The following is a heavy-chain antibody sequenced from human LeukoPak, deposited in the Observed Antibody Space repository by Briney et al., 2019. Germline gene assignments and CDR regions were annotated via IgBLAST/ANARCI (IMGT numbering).Heavy chain of an antibody. CDR3: ARRRYDSSGFRLPFDY. D-gene: IGHD3-22*01. V-gene: IGHV3-21*01. CDR1: GFTFISYS. CDR2: ISSSSSYI. Sequence: SGGSLRLSCAASGFTFISYSMTWVRQAPGKGLEWVSSISSSSSYIYYADSVKGRFTISRDNAENSVSLQMNSLRAEDTAVYYCARRRYDSSGFRLPFDYWGQGTLVTVSS. J-gene: IGHJ4*02.